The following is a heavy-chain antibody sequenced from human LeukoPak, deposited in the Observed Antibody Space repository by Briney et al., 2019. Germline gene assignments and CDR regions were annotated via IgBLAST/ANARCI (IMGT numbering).Heavy chain of an antibody. CDR2: ISYDGSNK. D-gene: IGHD3-22*01. J-gene: IGHJ3*02. CDR1: GFTFSSYA. CDR3: VKNYYDSSGRTPGAFDI. Sequence: GRSLRLSCAASGFTFSSYAMHWVRQAPGKGLEWVAVISYDGSNKYYADSVKGRFTISRDNSRNTLYLQMSSLRAEDTAVYYCVKNYYDSSGRTPGAFDIWGQGTMVTVSS. V-gene: IGHV3-30*14.